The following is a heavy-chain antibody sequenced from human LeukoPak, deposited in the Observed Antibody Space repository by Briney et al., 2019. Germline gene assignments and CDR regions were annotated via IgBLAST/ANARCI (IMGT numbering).Heavy chain of an antibody. Sequence: SETLSLTCTVSGGSISSSSYYWGWIRQPPGKGLEWIGSIYYSGSTYYNPSLKSRVTISVDTSKNQFSLKLSSVTAADTAVYYCARESRGLLWFGELASYYYMDVWGKGTTVTVSS. CDR1: GGSISSSSYY. D-gene: IGHD3-10*01. CDR3: ARESRGLLWFGELASYYYMDV. V-gene: IGHV4-39*07. J-gene: IGHJ6*03. CDR2: IYYSGST.